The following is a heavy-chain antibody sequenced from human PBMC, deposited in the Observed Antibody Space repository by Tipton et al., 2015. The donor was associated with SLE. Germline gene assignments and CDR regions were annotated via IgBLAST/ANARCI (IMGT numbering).Heavy chain of an antibody. V-gene: IGHV4-59*01. CDR1: RGSITSYY. D-gene: IGHD2-15*01. Sequence: TLSLTCTVSRGSITSYYWSWIRQSPGKGLEWIGYIYYSGSTNYNPSFLSRVAMSVDTAENQFSLNLTSVTAADTALYYCARAEGSWDAFDIWGQGTMVTVSS. J-gene: IGHJ3*02. CDR2: IYYSGST. CDR3: ARAEGSWDAFDI.